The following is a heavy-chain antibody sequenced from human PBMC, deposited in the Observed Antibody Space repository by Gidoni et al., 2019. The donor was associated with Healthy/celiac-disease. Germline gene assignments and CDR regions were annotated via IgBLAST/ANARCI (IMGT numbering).Heavy chain of an antibody. CDR3: ARGDYVWGTKVDY. D-gene: IGHD3-16*01. CDR1: GGSISSSSYY. CDR2: IYYSGST. V-gene: IGHV4-39*01. J-gene: IGHJ4*02. Sequence: QLQLQESGPGLVKPSETRSLTCTVPGGSISSSSYYWGWIRQPPGKGLEWIGSIYYSGSTYYNPSLKSRVTISVDTSKNLFSLKLSSVTAADTAVYYCARGDYVWGTKVDYWGQGTLVTVSS.